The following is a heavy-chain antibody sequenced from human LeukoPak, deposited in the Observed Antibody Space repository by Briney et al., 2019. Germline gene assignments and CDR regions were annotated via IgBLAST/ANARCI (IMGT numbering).Heavy chain of an antibody. CDR2: IDPSDSYT. CDR1: GYSFTSYW. J-gene: IGHJ2*01. Sequence: GESLKISCKGSGYSFTSYWISWVRQMPGXXXXWMGRIDPSDSYTNYSPSFQGHVTISADKSISTAYLQWSSLKASDTAMYYCARLNWYFDLWGRGTLVTVSS. CDR3: ARLNWYFDL. V-gene: IGHV5-10-1*01.